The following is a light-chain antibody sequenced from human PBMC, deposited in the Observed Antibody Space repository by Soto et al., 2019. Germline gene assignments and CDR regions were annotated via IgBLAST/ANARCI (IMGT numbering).Light chain of an antibody. V-gene: IGLV2-14*01. CDR3: YSSSTSTTLV. CDR2: EVS. CDR1: SSDVGGYNY. Sequence: QSALTQPASVSGSPGQSITISCTGTSSDVGGYNYVSWYQHHPGKAPKLMIYEVSNRPSGVSNRFSGSKSGNTASLTISGLQPEDEAAYYCYSSSTSTTLVFGGGTKLTVL. J-gene: IGLJ2*01.